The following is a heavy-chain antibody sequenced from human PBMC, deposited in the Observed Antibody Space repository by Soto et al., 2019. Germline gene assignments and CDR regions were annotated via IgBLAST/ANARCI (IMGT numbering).Heavy chain of an antibody. V-gene: IGHV4-4*02. J-gene: IGHJ4*02. D-gene: IGHD6-13*01. Sequence: SETLSLTCAVSSGSISSSNWWSWVRQPPGKGLEWIGEIYHSGSTNYNPSLKSRVTISVDKSKNQFSLKLSSVTAADTAVYYCARAGLSSSWYGSVLDYWGQGTLVTVSS. CDR2: IYHSGST. CDR3: ARAGLSSSWYGSVLDY. CDR1: SGSISSSNW.